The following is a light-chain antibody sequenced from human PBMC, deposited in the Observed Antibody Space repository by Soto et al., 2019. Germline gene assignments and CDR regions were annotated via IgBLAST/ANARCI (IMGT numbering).Light chain of an antibody. CDR2: DAS. Sequence: EIVLTQSPATLSLSPGERATLSCGASQSVSNSYLAWYQQKPGLAPRLLIYDASSRATGIPDRFSGSGSGTDFTLTITRLEPEDFAVYYCHLYGGSPPNTFGQGTKLEIK. V-gene: IGKV3D-20*01. CDR1: QSVSNSY. J-gene: IGKJ2*01. CDR3: HLYGGSPPNT.